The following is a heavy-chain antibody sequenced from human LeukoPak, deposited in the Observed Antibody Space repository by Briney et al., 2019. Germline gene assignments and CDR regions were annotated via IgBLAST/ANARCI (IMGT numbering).Heavy chain of an antibody. CDR1: GGSISSGGYY. CDR2: IYYSGST. CDR3: ARSVAGTRSIHY. D-gene: IGHD6-19*01. V-gene: IGHV4-31*03. J-gene: IGHJ4*02. Sequence: PSETLSLTCTVSGGSISSGGYYWSWIRQHPGTGLEWIGYIYYSGSTYYNPSLKSRVTISVDTSKNQFSLKLSSVTAADTAVYYCARSVAGTRSIHYWGQGTLVTVSS.